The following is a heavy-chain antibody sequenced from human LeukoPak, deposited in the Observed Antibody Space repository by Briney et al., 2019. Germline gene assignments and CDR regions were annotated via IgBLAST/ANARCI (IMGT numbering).Heavy chain of an antibody. J-gene: IGHJ3*02. D-gene: IGHD5-18*01. CDR2: ISWNSGSI. Sequence: GGSLRLSCAASGFTFSSYGMHWVRQAPGKGLEWVSGISWNSGSIVYADSVKGRFTISRDNAKNSLYLQMNSLRAEDMALYYCAKDTRYSYESGAFDIWGQGTMVTVSS. V-gene: IGHV3-9*03. CDR1: GFTFSSYG. CDR3: AKDTRYSYESGAFDI.